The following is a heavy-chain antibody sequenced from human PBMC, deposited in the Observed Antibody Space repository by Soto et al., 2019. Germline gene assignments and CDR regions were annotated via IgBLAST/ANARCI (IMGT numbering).Heavy chain of an antibody. CDR1: GFIFSDYE. J-gene: IGHJ3*01. V-gene: IGHV3-48*03. CDR3: VKEYCTGGTCSDAFDL. D-gene: IGHD2-8*02. CDR2: ISDGGTTI. Sequence: EAELVESVGGLVQPGGSLTLSCAASGFIFSDYEVDWVRQAPGSGQVWISYISDGGTTIYYAASVKGRFTISSDDAKKSLSLHMNNLIVDDTATYFCVKEYCTGGTCSDAFDLWGQGTVVTVSS.